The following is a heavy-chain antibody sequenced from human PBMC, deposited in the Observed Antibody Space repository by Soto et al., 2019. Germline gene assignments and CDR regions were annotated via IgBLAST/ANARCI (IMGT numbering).Heavy chain of an antibody. D-gene: IGHD6-19*01. CDR1: GFTVSSNY. Sequence: GGSLRLSCAASGFTVSSNYMSWVRQAPGKGLEWVSVIYSGGSTYYADSVKGRFTISRDNSKNTLYLQMNSLRAEDTAVYYCASHIAVAGTLSYYYYYGMDVWGQGTTVTVSS. V-gene: IGHV3-53*01. CDR3: ASHIAVAGTLSYYYYYGMDV. J-gene: IGHJ6*02. CDR2: IYSGGST.